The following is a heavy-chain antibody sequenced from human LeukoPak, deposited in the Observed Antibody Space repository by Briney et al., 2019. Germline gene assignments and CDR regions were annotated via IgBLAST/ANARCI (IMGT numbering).Heavy chain of an antibody. J-gene: IGHJ1*01. V-gene: IGHV4-59*01. CDR2: IYYSGST. D-gene: IGHD6-19*01. CDR3: ARAQGAVAGIYFQH. Sequence: SGTLSLTCAVSGGSISGDDLSCIRQPPGKGLGGSGYIYYSGSTNYNPSLESRVTISVDTSKNQFSLKLSSVTAADTAVYYCARAQGAVAGIYFQHWGQGTLVTVSS. CDR1: GGSISGDD.